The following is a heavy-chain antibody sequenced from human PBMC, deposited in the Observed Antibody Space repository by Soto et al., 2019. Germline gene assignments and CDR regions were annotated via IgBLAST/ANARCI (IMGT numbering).Heavy chain of an antibody. CDR3: VRFWPPPYSDALTDYTDAFDY. V-gene: IGHV4-34*01. CDR2: INHSGSA. J-gene: IGHJ4*02. CDR1: GGSFSDYI. D-gene: IGHD3-9*01. Sequence: PSETLSLTCDVYGGSFSDYIWTWIRQTPGKGLQWIGQINHSGSANYNPSLKSRVTISVHTSSSQFSLELSSVTAADTAVYYCVRFWPPPYSDALTDYTDAFDYWGQGTLVTVSS.